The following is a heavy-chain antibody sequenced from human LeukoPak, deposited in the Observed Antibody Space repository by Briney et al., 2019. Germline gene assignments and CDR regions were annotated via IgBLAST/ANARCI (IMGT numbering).Heavy chain of an antibody. CDR1: GGSISSYY. CDR3: ARELANWFDP. Sequence: PSETLSLTCTVSGGSISSYYWSWLRQPPGKGLEWIGYIYYSGSTNYNPSLKSRVTISVDTSKNQFSLKLSSVTAADTAVYYCARELANWFDPWGQGTLVTVSS. CDR2: IYYSGST. D-gene: IGHD1-1*01. V-gene: IGHV4-59*01. J-gene: IGHJ5*02.